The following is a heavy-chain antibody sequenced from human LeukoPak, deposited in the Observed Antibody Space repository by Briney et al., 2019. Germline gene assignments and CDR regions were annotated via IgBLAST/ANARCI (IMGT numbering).Heavy chain of an antibody. D-gene: IGHD3-16*02. J-gene: IGHJ5*02. V-gene: IGHV5-51*01. CDR2: IYPGDSDT. Sequence: GESLKNSCKGSGYSFTSYWIGWVRQMPGKGLEWMGIIYPGDSDTRYSPSFQGQVTISADKSISTAYLQWSSLKASDTAMYYCARAIQVAPKLSRWFDPWGQGTLVTVSS. CDR1: GYSFTSYW. CDR3: ARAIQVAPKLSRWFDP.